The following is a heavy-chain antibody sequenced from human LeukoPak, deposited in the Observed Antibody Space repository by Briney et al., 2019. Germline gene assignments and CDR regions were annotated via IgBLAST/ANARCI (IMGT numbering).Heavy chain of an antibody. CDR1: GYTFTGYY. V-gene: IGHV1-2*02. J-gene: IGHJ4*02. CDR2: INPNTGGT. D-gene: IGHD1-14*01. CDR3: ARATPTITTEY. Sequence: GASVKVSCKASGYTFTGYYMHWVRLAPGQGLEWMGWINPNTGGTNYAQNFQGRVTMTRDTSISTAYMELSSLRSDDTAVYYCARATPTITTEYWGQGTLVTVSS.